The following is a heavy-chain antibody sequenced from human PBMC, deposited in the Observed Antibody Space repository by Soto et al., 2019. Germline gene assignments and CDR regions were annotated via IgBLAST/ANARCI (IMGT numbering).Heavy chain of an antibody. V-gene: IGHV1-18*01. CDR2: TRPNNGNT. J-gene: IGHJ4*02. CDR1: GYTFSIYV. Sequence: SVKVSCKASGYTFSIYVINRVLQAPGQGLEWMGWTRPNNGNTKYAQNLQGRVTMTTDTSTSTAYMELRSLRPDDTAVYYCVRDLDGSGSYYTDYWGQGTLVTVPS. D-gene: IGHD3-10*01. CDR3: VRDLDGSGSYYTDY.